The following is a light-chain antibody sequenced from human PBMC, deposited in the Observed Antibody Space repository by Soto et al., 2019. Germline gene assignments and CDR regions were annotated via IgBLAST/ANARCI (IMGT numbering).Light chain of an antibody. Sequence: EVVLTQSPGTLSLSPGDRATLSCRASQSVSRNYLAWYQQKPGQAPRLLIFDASSRATGIPARFSGSGSGTDFTLSISRLDPEDFAVYYCQQYGSSALTFGQGTRLEIK. V-gene: IGKV3-20*01. CDR1: QSVSRNY. CDR3: QQYGSSALT. CDR2: DAS. J-gene: IGKJ5*01.